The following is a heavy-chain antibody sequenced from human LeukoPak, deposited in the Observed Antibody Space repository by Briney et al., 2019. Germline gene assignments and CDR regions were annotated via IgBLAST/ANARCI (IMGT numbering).Heavy chain of an antibody. CDR2: INTDGSST. V-gene: IGHV3-74*01. Sequence: GGSLRLSCAASGFTLSSYWMHWVCQVPGKGLVWVSRINTDGSSTSYADSVKGRFTISRDNARNTLYLEMNSLRTEDTAVYYCTRGDVGYYGYFDHWGQGTLVTVSS. D-gene: IGHD4-17*01. CDR3: TRGDVGYYGYFDH. J-gene: IGHJ4*02. CDR1: GFTLSSYW.